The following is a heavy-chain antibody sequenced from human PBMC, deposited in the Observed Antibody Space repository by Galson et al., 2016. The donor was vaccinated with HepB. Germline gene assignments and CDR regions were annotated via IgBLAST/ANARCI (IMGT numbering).Heavy chain of an antibody. CDR3: ARDLTRMVGANGF. Sequence: SLRLSCAASGFTFSTYNMNWVRQAPGTGLERVSYLRSSSSSLYSADSVSGRFTISRDNAKNSLYLQMNSLRDEDSAIYYCARDLTRMVGANGFWGRGTLVSVSS. D-gene: IGHD1-26*01. V-gene: IGHV3-48*02. CDR1: GFTFSTYN. J-gene: IGHJ4*02. CDR2: LRSSSSSL.